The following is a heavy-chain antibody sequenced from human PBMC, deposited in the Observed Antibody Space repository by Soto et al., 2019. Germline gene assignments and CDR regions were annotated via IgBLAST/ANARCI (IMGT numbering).Heavy chain of an antibody. D-gene: IGHD1-26*01. CDR3: STGSPFSGSVFDY. CDR1: GFGLRTTW. J-gene: IGHJ4*02. CDR2: IKSKSAGETT. Sequence: EVQLVESGGGLVKPGGSLRLSGAASGFGLRTTWMAWVRQAPGKGLEWVGRIKSKSAGETTDYADPVKGRFTISRDDSKDTLYLHMDSLETGDTAVYYCSTGSPFSGSVFDYWGQGTLVTVSS. V-gene: IGHV3-15*05.